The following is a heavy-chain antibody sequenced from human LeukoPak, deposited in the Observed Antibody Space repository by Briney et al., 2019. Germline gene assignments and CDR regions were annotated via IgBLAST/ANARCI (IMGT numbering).Heavy chain of an antibody. CDR3: ARDRDTMVRGVINHFGY. J-gene: IGHJ4*02. Sequence: GGSLRLSCAASGFTFSDYYMSWIRQAPGKGLEWVSYISSSSSYTNYADSVKGRFTISRDNAKNSLYLQMNSLRAEDTAVYYCARDRDTMVRGVINHFGYWGQGTLVTVSS. V-gene: IGHV3-11*06. CDR2: ISSSSSYT. CDR1: GFTFSDYY. D-gene: IGHD3-10*01.